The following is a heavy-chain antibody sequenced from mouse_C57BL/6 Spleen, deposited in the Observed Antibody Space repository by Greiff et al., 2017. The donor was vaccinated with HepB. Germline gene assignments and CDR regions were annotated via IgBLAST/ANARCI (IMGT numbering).Heavy chain of an antibody. D-gene: IGHD1-1*01. CDR1: GFTFSSYT. J-gene: IGHJ1*03. Sequence: EVMVVESGGGLVKPGGSLKLSCAASGFTFSSYTMSWVRQTPEKRLEWVATISGGGGNTYYPDSVKGRFTISRDNAKNTLYLQMSSLRSEDTALYYCAIPPLITTVVGYFDVWGTGTTVTVSS. CDR3: AIPPLITTVVGYFDV. V-gene: IGHV5-9*01. CDR2: ISGGGGNT.